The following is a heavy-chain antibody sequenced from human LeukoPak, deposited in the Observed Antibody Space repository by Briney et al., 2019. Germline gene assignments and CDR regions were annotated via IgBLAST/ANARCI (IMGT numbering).Heavy chain of an antibody. CDR3: ARQAAPRYCSGTICSV. J-gene: IGHJ4*02. V-gene: IGHV4-39*01. D-gene: IGHD2-2*01. CDR2: IYYSGNT. CDR1: GGSISSSSYY. Sequence: SETLSLTCTVSGGSISSSSYYWGWIRQPPGKGLEWIGSIYYSGNTDNNPSLKSRVTISVDSSKNQFSLKLSSVTAVDTAVYYCARQAAPRYCSGTICSVWGQGTLVTVSS.